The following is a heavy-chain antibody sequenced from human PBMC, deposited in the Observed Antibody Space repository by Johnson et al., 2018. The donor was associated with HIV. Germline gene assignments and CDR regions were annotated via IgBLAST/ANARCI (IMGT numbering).Heavy chain of an antibody. CDR1: GFTFSSYA. CDR2: ISYDGSNK. CDR3: ARDGGIGSTREDAFDI. Sequence: QVQLVESGGGVVQPGRSLRLSCAASGFTFSSYAMHWVRQAPGKGLEWVAVISYDGSNKYYAASVTGRFTISRDTSKNTLYLQMNSLRAEDTAVYYCARDGGIGSTREDAFDIWGQGTMVIVSS. V-gene: IGHV3-30-3*01. J-gene: IGHJ3*02. D-gene: IGHD2-2*01.